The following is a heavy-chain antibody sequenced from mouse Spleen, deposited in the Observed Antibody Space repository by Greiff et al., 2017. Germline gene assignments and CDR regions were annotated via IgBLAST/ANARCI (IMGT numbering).Heavy chain of an antibody. J-gene: IGHJ3*01. Sequence: VQLQESGPELVKPGASVKISCKASGYTFTSYWMHWVKQRPGQGLEWIGRIHPSDSDTNYNQKFKGKATLTVDKSSSTAYMQLSSLTSEDSAVYYCAIEITTATGFAYWGQGTLVTVSA. V-gene: IGHV1-74*01. CDR3: AIEITTATGFAY. D-gene: IGHD1-2*01. CDR2: IHPSDSDT. CDR1: GYTFTSYW.